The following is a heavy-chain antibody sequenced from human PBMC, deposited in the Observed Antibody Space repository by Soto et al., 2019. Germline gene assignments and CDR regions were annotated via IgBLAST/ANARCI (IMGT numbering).Heavy chain of an antibody. V-gene: IGHV3-23*01. Sequence: EVQLLESGGGLVQPGGSLRLSCAASGFTFNIYAMSWVRQAPGKGLEWVSAISGSGGGTYYADSVEGRFTISRDNSNTTRYLHMSSLRAEDTDVYYFAICGYDSSGRFLSYFQHWGQGTLVTVSS. J-gene: IGHJ1*01. CDR1: GFTFNIYA. D-gene: IGHD3-22*01. CDR2: ISGSGGGT. CDR3: AICGYDSSGRFLSYFQH.